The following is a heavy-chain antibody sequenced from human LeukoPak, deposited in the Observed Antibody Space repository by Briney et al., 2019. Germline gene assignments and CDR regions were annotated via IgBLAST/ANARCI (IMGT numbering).Heavy chain of an antibody. Sequence: ASVKVSCKASGYTFTGYYMHWVRQAPGQGLEWMGWINPNSGGTNYAQKFQGRVTMTRDTSISTAYMELSRLRSDDTAVYYCARALSEQLVRYYYYYYGMDVWGQGTTVTVSS. CDR1: GYTFTGYY. CDR3: ARALSEQLVRYYYYYYGMDV. D-gene: IGHD6-6*01. J-gene: IGHJ6*02. CDR2: INPNSGGT. V-gene: IGHV1-2*02.